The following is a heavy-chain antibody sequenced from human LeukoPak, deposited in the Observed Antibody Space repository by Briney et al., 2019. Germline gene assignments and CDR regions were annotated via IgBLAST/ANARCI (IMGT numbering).Heavy chain of an antibody. J-gene: IGHJ5*02. CDR1: GFTFSSYW. CDR2: IKQDGSEK. Sequence: PGGSLRLSCAASGFTFSSYWMSWVRQAPGKGLEWVANIKQDGSEKYYVDSVKGRFTISRDNAKNSLYLQMNSLRAEDMAVYYCARDDCSSISCYHNWFDPWGQGTLVTVSS. D-gene: IGHD2-2*01. CDR3: ARDDCSSISCYHNWFDP. V-gene: IGHV3-7*01.